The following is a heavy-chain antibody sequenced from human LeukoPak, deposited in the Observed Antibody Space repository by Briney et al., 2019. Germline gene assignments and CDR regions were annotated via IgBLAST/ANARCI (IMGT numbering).Heavy chain of an antibody. V-gene: IGHV3-33*01. Sequence: PGRSLRLSCAASGFTFSSYGMHWVRQAPGKGLEWVAVIWYDGSNKYYADSVKGRFTISRDNSKNTLYLQMNSLRAEDTAVYYCARETPSARIFDYWGQGTLVTVSS. CDR1: GFTFSSYG. CDR3: ARETPSARIFDY. J-gene: IGHJ4*02. CDR2: IWYDGSNK.